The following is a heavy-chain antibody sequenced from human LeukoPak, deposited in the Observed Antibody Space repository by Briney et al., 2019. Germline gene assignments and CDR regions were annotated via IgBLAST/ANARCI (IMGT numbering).Heavy chain of an antibody. CDR3: ARDMSGSYYGYYFDY. CDR1: GFTFSSYA. Sequence: GGSLRLSCAASGFTFSSYAMHWVRQAPDKGLEWVAVISYDGSNKYYADSVKGRFTISRDNSKNTLYLQMNSLRAEDTAVYYCARDMSGSYYGYYFDYWGQGTLVTVSS. J-gene: IGHJ4*02. CDR2: ISYDGSNK. V-gene: IGHV3-30-3*01. D-gene: IGHD1-26*01.